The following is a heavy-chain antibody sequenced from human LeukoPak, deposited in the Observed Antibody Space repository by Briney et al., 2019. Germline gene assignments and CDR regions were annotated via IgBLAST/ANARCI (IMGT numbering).Heavy chain of an antibody. J-gene: IGHJ4*02. D-gene: IGHD5-12*01. CDR3: ARGYSGYDLDY. CDR2: IYYSGST. V-gene: IGHV4-59*08. Sequence: SETLSLTCTVPGGSISSYYWSWIRQPPGKGLEWIGYIYYSGSTNYNPSLKSRVTISVDTSKNQFPLKLSSVTAADTAVYYCARGYSGYDLDYWGQGTLVTVSS. CDR1: GGSISSYY.